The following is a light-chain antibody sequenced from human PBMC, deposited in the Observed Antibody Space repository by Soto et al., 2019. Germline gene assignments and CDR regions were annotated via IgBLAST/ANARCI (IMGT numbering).Light chain of an antibody. CDR1: SSDVGAYGY. V-gene: IGLV2-11*01. Sequence: QSALTQPRSVSGSPGQSVTISCTGTSSDVGAYGYVSWYQQIPGKTPKLMIYDVTKRPSGVPDRFSGSKSGNTASLTISGLQVEDEADYYCCSYAGTYTVMFGGGTKLTVL. J-gene: IGLJ3*02. CDR2: DVT. CDR3: CSYAGTYTVM.